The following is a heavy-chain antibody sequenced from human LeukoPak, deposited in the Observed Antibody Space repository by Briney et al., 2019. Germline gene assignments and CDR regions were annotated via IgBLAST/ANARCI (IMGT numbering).Heavy chain of an antibody. Sequence: GGSLRLSCAASGFTFSSYAMYWVRQAPGKGLERVSVVRGSGGTTYYADSVKGRFTISRDNSKNTLYLQMNSLRAEDTAVYYCARDARDGYGGNPFDYWGQGTLVTVSS. CDR2: VRGSGGTT. V-gene: IGHV3-23*01. J-gene: IGHJ4*02. CDR3: ARDARDGYGGNPFDY. D-gene: IGHD4-23*01. CDR1: GFTFSSYA.